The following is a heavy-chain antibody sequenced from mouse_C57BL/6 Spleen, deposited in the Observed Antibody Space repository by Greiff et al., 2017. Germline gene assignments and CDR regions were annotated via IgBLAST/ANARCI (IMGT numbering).Heavy chain of an antibody. Sequence: QVQLQQPGAELVMPGASVKLSCKASGYTFTSYWMHWVKQRPGQGLEWIGEIDPSDSYTNYNQKFKGKSTLTVDKSSSTAYMQLSSLTSEDSAVYYCARWLTGDYYAMDYWGQGTSVTVSS. CDR1: GYTFTSYW. D-gene: IGHD4-1*01. J-gene: IGHJ4*01. CDR3: ARWLTGDYYAMDY. V-gene: IGHV1-69*01. CDR2: IDPSDSYT.